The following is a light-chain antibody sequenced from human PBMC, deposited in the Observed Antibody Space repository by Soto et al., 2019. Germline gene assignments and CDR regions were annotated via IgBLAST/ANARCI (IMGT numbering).Light chain of an antibody. CDR2: GAS. J-gene: IGKJ2*01. CDR3: QQSNNWPYT. V-gene: IGKV3-15*01. Sequence: EILMTQSPATLSVSPGERATLSCRASQSVSHNLAWYQQKPGQASRLLFYGASTRATGIPARFSGSGSGTDFTLTISSLQSEDFAVYYCQQSNNWPYTFGQGTKLEIK. CDR1: QSVSHN.